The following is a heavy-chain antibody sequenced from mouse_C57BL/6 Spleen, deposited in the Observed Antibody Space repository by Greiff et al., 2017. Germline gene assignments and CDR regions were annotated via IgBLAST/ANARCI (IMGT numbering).Heavy chain of an antibody. CDR1: GYTFTSYW. D-gene: IGHD2-1*01. CDR3: ARSDGYGNYDYYAMDY. V-gene: IGHV1-59*01. CDR2: IDPSDSYT. Sequence: QVQLQQPGAELVRPGTSVKLSCKASGYTFTSYWMHWVKQRPGQGLEWIGVIDPSDSYTNYNQKFKGKATLTVDTSSSTAYMQLSSLTSEDSAVYYCARSDGYGNYDYYAMDYWGQGTSVTVSS. J-gene: IGHJ4*01.